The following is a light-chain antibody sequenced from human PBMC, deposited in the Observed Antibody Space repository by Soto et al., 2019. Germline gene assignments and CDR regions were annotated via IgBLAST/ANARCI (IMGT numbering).Light chain of an antibody. CDR1: SSDVGTYNY. Sequence: QSVLTQPASVSGSPGQSITISCTGSSSDVGTYNYVSWYQQHPGKAPKLMIYDVTKWPSGVSSRFSGSKSGNTASLTISGLQAEDEADYYCSSYTSSGTVVFGGGTKVTVL. J-gene: IGLJ2*01. CDR3: SSYTSSGTVV. V-gene: IGLV2-14*03. CDR2: DVT.